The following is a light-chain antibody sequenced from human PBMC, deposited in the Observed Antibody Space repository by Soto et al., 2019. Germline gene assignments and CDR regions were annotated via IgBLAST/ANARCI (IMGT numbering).Light chain of an antibody. V-gene: IGKV3-15*01. Sequence: EVVMTQSPATLSVSPGDKVSLSCRANQTISNTLAWYQQKPGQAPRLLIYAAYTRATGVSARFSGSGSGTEFTLTISSLQSEDFTIYYCQYYNNWLATFGGGTKVDIK. J-gene: IGKJ4*01. CDR1: QTISNT. CDR3: QYYNNWLAT. CDR2: AAY.